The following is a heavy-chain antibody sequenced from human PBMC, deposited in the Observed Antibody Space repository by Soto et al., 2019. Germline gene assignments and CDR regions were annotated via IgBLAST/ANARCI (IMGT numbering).Heavy chain of an antibody. CDR2: IYYSGST. CDR3: AREREMDIVVVPAARRRGARAFDI. D-gene: IGHD2-2*03. V-gene: IGHV4-31*03. J-gene: IGHJ3*02. CDR1: GGSISSGGYY. Sequence: SETLSLTCTVSGGSISSGGYYWSWIRQHPGKGLEWIGYIYYSGSTYYNPSLKSRVTISVDTSKNQFSLKLSSVTAADTAVYYCAREREMDIVVVPAARRRGARAFDIWGQGTMVTVSS.